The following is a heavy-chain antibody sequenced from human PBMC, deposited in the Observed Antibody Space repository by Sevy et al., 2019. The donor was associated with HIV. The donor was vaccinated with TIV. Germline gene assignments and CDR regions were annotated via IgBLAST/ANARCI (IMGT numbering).Heavy chain of an antibody. CDR2: ISYDGSNK. CDR3: AKVLARYSSGWSFDY. J-gene: IGHJ4*02. D-gene: IGHD6-19*01. Sequence: GGSLRLSCAASGFTFSSYGMHWVRQAPGKGLEWVAVISYDGSNKYYADSVKGRFTISRDNSKNTLYLQMNSLRAEDTAVYYCAKVLARYSSGWSFDYWGQGTLVTVSS. CDR1: GFTFSSYG. V-gene: IGHV3-30*18.